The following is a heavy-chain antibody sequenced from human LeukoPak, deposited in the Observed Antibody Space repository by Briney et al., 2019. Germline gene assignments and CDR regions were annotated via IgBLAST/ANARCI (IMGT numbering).Heavy chain of an antibody. CDR2: INHSGST. CDR1: GGSFSGYY. V-gene: IGHV4-34*01. CDR3: ARSATVYHYYYYYGMDV. Sequence: SGTLSLTCAVYGGSFSGYYWSWIRQPPGKGLEWIGEINHSGSTNYNPSLKSRVTISVDTSKNQFSLKLSSVTAADTAVYYCARSATVYHYYYYYGMDVWGQGTTVTVSS. D-gene: IGHD4-11*01. J-gene: IGHJ6*02.